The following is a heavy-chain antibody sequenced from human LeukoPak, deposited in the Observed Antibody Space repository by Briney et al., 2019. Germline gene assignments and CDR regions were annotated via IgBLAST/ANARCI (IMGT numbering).Heavy chain of an antibody. CDR2: ISGSGGST. CDR3: AKDPSWGLDY. Sequence: GGSLRLSCAASGFTFSNYAMSWVRQAPGKGPEWVSAISGSGGSTYYADSVKGRFTISRDKSKNTLYLQMNSLRAEDTAVYYCAKDPSWGLDYWGQGTLVTVSS. V-gene: IGHV3-23*01. D-gene: IGHD2-2*01. J-gene: IGHJ4*02. CDR1: GFTFSNYA.